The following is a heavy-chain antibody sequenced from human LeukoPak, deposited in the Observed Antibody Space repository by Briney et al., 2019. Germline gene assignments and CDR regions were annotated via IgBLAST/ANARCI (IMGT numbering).Heavy chain of an antibody. D-gene: IGHD5-24*01. V-gene: IGHV4-4*09. CDR1: GGSISSYY. CDR3: ARHRRDGYNHARDFDY. J-gene: IGHJ4*02. Sequence: PSDTLSLTCTVSGGSISSYYWSWIRQPPGKGLEWIGYIYTSGSTNYNPSLKSRVTIAVDTSKNQFSLKLSSVTAADTAVYYCARHRRDGYNHARDFDYWGQGTLVTVSS. CDR2: IYTSGST.